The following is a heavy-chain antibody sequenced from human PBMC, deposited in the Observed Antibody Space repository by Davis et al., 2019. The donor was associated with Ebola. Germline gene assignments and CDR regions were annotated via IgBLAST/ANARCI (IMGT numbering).Heavy chain of an antibody. V-gene: IGHV3-48*02. CDR1: GFTFSSYS. J-gene: IGHJ6*02. CDR3: AKEGSSSIFYYYGMDV. Sequence: GESLKISCAASGFTFSSYSMNWVRQAPGKGLEWVSYISSSSSTIYYADSVKGRFTISRDNAKNSLYLQMNSLRDEDTAVYYCAKEGSSSIFYYYGMDVWGQGTTVTVSS. CDR2: ISSSSSTI. D-gene: IGHD6-13*01.